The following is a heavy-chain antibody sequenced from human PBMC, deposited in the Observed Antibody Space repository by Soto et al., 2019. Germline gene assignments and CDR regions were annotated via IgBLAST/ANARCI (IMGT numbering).Heavy chain of an antibody. V-gene: IGHV4-34*01. CDR1: GGSFSGYY. CDR3: ARVDSGYEPYYYYYYMDV. Sequence: SETLSLTCAVYGGSFSGYYWIWIRQPPGKGLEWIGEINHSGSTNYNPSLKSRVTISVDTSKNQFSLKLSSVTAADTAVYYCARVDSGYEPYYYYYYMDVWGKGTTVTVSS. D-gene: IGHD5-12*01. J-gene: IGHJ6*03. CDR2: INHSGST.